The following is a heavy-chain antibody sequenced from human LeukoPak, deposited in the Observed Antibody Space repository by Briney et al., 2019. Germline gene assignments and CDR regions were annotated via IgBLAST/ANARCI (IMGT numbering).Heavy chain of an antibody. CDR3: ARDSDGSSRYFPTEGLVP. CDR2: IYYSGST. V-gene: IGHV4-59*11. Sequence: SETLSLTCTVSGGSISSHYWSWIRQPPGKGLEWIGYIYYSGSTNYNPSLKSRVTISVDTSKNQFSLKLSSVTAADTAVYYCARDSDGSSRYFPTEGLVPRGQGTLVTVSP. CDR1: GGSISSHY. D-gene: IGHD6-13*01. J-gene: IGHJ4*02.